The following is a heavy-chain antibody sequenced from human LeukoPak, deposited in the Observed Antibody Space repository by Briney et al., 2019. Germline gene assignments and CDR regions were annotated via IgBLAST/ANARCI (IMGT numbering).Heavy chain of an antibody. D-gene: IGHD2-21*02. J-gene: IGHJ4*02. Sequence: PGGSLRLSGAASGFTFSSFLMNWVRQAPGKGLDWVANIKQDGSEKSYVDSVKGRFTISRDNAKNSLYLQMNSLRAEDTAVYYCATLAVCGGDCFSGGVDFDYWGQGTLVTVSS. CDR3: ATLAVCGGDCFSGGVDFDY. CDR2: IKQDGSEK. CDR1: GFTFSSFL. V-gene: IGHV3-7*05.